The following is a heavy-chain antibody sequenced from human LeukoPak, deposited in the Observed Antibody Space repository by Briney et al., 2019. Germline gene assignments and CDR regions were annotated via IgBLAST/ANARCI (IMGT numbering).Heavy chain of an antibody. CDR1: GYTFTGYY. Sequence: ASVKVSCKASGYTFTGYYMHWVRQAPGQELEWMGRINPNSGGTNYAQKFQGRVTTTRDTSISTAYMELSRLRSDDTAVYYCARGFGSSPRDYWGQGTLVTVPS. J-gene: IGHJ4*02. D-gene: IGHD6-13*01. CDR2: INPNSGGT. CDR3: ARGFGSSPRDY. V-gene: IGHV1-2*06.